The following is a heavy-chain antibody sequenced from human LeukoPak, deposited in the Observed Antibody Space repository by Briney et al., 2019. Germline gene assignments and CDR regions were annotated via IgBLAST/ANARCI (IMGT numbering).Heavy chain of an antibody. D-gene: IGHD3-3*01. V-gene: IGHV4-59*01. CDR1: GGSISSYY. Sequence: SETLSLTCTVSGGSISSYYWSWIRQPPGKGLEWIWYIYYSGSTNYNPSLKSRVTISVDTSKNQFSLKLSSVTAADTAVYYCAKIKTTFGVVTHAFDIWGQGTIVTVSP. CDR3: AKIKTTFGVVTHAFDI. J-gene: IGHJ3*02. CDR2: IYYSGST.